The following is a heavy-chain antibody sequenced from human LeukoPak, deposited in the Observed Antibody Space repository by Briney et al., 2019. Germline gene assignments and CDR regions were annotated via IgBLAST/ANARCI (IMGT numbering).Heavy chain of an antibody. CDR1: GFTGVTFSTYT. V-gene: IGHV3-21*01. CDR3: ARVDLGFGRGDDY. D-gene: IGHD3/OR15-3a*01. J-gene: IGHJ4*02. Sequence: PGGALRLSCAASGFTGVTFSTYTMYWVRQAPGKGLECVASITSGSRYINYADSVKGRFTISRDNAKNSLYLQMNSLRAEDTAVYYCARVDLGFGRGDDYWGQGTLVTVSS. CDR2: ITSGSRYI.